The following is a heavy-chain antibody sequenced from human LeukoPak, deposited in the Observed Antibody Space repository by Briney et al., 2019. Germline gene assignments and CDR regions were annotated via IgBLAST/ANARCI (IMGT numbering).Heavy chain of an antibody. CDR1: GGTFSSYA. CDR3: ARIRVLRFLGPKSGAFGI. J-gene: IGHJ3*02. V-gene: IGHV1-69*01. D-gene: IGHD3-3*01. CDR2: IIPIFGTA. Sequence: GASVKVSCKASGGTFSSYAISWVRQAPGQGLEWMGGIIPIFGTANYAQKFQGRVTITADESTSTAYMELSSLRSEDTAVYYCARIRVLRFLGPKSGAFGIWGQGTMVTVSS.